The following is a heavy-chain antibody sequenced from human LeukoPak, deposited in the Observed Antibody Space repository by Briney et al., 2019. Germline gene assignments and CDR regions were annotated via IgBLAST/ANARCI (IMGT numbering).Heavy chain of an antibody. J-gene: IGHJ4*02. V-gene: IGHV3-53*01. CDR2: IYSDGRT. Sequence: GGSLRLSCAASGFTVSSNYMSWVRQAPGKGLEWVSVIYSDGRTYYADSVKGRFTISRDNSKNTLFLQMNSLRAEDTAVYYCARDSSSGWYHDYWGQGTLVTVSS. CDR1: GFTVSSNY. CDR3: ARDSSSGWYHDY. D-gene: IGHD6-19*01.